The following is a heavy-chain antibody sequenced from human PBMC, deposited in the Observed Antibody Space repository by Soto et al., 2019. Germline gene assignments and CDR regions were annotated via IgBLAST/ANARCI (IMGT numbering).Heavy chain of an antibody. CDR2: ISAYDGQT. CDR3: ARVWYYDSSGCYAFDY. Sequence: GASVKVSCKASGDGFSNYGFSWVRQAPGQGLEWMGWISAYDGQTNYTKKFQGRVTMTTDTSSSTAYMELRSLRSDDTAVYYCARVWYYDSSGCYAFDYWGLGTLVTVSS. V-gene: IGHV1-18*01. D-gene: IGHD3-22*01. CDR1: GDGFSNYG. J-gene: IGHJ4*02.